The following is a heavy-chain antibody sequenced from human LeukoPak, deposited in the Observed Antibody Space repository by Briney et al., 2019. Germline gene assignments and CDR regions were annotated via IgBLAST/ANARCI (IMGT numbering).Heavy chain of an antibody. CDR3: ARSELLWFGGVNSGFDY. CDR1: GGSISSYY. CDR2: VYYSGST. V-gene: IGHV4-59*01. Sequence: SETLSVTCTVSGGSISSYYWSWIRQPPGKGVEWIGYVYYSGSTNYNPSLKSRVTISVDTSKNQFSLKLSSVTTAHTAVYYCARSELLWFGGVNSGFDYWAREPWSPSPQ. D-gene: IGHD3-10*01. J-gene: IGHJ4*02.